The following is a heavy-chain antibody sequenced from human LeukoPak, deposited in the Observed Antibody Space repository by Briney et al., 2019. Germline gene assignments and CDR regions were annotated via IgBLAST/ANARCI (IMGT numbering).Heavy chain of an antibody. Sequence: GGSLRLSCAASGFTVSGNYMSWVRQAPGKGLEWVSVTYSTGSSYYGDSVKDRFTISRDNFMNTVYLQMNSLRAEDTAVYYCARGSPTMVLYYFDHWGQGTLVTVSS. CDR3: ARGSPTMVLYYFDH. V-gene: IGHV3-66*01. CDR2: TYSTGSS. D-gene: IGHD3-10*01. J-gene: IGHJ4*02. CDR1: GFTVSGNY.